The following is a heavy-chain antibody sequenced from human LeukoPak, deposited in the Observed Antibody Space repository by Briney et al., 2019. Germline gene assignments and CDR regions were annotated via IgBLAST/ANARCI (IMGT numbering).Heavy chain of an antibody. D-gene: IGHD3-3*01. CDR2: IYYSGST. Sequence: SETLSLTCTVSGGSISSGDYYWSWIRQPPGKGLEWIGYIYYSGSTYYNPSLKSRVTISVDTSKNQFSLKLSSVTAADTAVYYCARGFEAWRINYDFWSGYYTGIYFDYWGQGTLVTVSS. CDR3: ARGFEAWRINYDFWSGYYTGIYFDY. V-gene: IGHV4-30-4*01. CDR1: GGSISSGDYY. J-gene: IGHJ4*02.